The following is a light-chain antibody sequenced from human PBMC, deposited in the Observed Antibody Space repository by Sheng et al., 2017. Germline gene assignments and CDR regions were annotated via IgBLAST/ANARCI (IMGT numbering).Light chain of an antibody. J-gene: IGKJ3*01. CDR1: RSVDTY. CDR2: DTS. CDR3: QHRGT. V-gene: IGKV3-11*01. Sequence: DIILTQSPATLSLSPGERATLSCRASRSVDTYLAWYQQKPGRAPRLLISDTSNRATGIPARFSGSGSGTDFTLTISSLDPEDFAVYYCQHRGTFGPGTTVDFK.